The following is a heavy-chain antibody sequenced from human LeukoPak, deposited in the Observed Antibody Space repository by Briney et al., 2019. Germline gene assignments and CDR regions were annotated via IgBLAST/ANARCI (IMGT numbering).Heavy chain of an antibody. CDR3: ARGARYFDWLLPRRLYYFDY. CDR1: GYTFTSYD. V-gene: IGHV1-8*01. D-gene: IGHD3-9*01. J-gene: IGHJ4*02. Sequence: ASVKVSCKASGYTFTSYDINWVRQATGQGLEWMGWMNPNSGNTGFAQKFQGRVTMTRNTSISTAYMELSSLRSEDTAVYYCARGARYFDWLLPRRLYYFDYWGQGTLVTVSS. CDR2: MNPNSGNT.